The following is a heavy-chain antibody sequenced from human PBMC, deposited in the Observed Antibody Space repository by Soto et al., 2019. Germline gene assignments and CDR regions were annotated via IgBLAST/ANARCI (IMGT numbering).Heavy chain of an antibody. CDR3: AKGMGSSPRSGMDV. CDR1: GFTFSSCA. D-gene: IGHD6-13*01. Sequence: EVQLLESGGGLVQPGGSLRLSCAASGFTFSSCATTWVRQAPAKGLEWVSAISGSGSATYDADSVNGRFTISRDNSKNTLYLQMKSLRAEDTAVYYCAKGMGSSPRSGMDVWGQGTTVTVSS. V-gene: IGHV3-23*01. J-gene: IGHJ6*02. CDR2: ISGSGSAT.